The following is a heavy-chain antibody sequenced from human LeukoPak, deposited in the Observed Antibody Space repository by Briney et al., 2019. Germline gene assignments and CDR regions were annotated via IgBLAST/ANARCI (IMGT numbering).Heavy chain of an antibody. J-gene: IGHJ3*02. Sequence: GRSLRLSCAASGFTFDDYAMHWVRQPPGKGLEWVSGISWNSGSIGYADSVKGRFTISRDNSKNTLYLQMNSLRAEDTAVYYCAKDFGGGRFDAFDIWGQGTMVTVSS. D-gene: IGHD3-16*01. CDR3: AKDFGGGRFDAFDI. V-gene: IGHV3-9*01. CDR1: GFTFDDYA. CDR2: ISWNSGSI.